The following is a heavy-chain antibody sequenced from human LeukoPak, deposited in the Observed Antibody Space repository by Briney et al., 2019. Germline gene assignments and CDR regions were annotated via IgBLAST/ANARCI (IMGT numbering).Heavy chain of an antibody. D-gene: IGHD4/OR15-4a*01. CDR1: GFTFSNYE. CDR3: ARKGAFVDY. Sequence: RGSLRLSCAASGFTFSNYEMNWVRQAPGKGLEWVSYISSSGSTIYYADSVKGRLTISRDNAKNSLYLQMNSLRAEDTAVYYCARKGAFVDYWGQGTLVTVSS. J-gene: IGHJ4*02. V-gene: IGHV3-48*03. CDR2: ISSSGSTI.